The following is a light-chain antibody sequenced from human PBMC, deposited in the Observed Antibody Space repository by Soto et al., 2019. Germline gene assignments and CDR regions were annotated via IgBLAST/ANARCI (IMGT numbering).Light chain of an antibody. CDR2: GAS. CDR3: KQYNNWPQT. V-gene: IGKV3-15*01. Sequence: EIVMTQSPATLSVSPGERATLSCRASQSVSSNLAWYQQKPGQAPRLLIYGASTRATGIPARFSCIGSGTEFTLTISILHSEDVAVYYCKQYNNWPQTFGQGTKVDIK. J-gene: IGKJ1*01. CDR1: QSVSSN.